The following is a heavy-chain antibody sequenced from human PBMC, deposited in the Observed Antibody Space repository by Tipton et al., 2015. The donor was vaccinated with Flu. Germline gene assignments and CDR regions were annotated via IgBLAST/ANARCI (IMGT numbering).Heavy chain of an antibody. D-gene: IGHD1-1*01. CDR2: INPNNGVT. J-gene: IGHJ4*01. V-gene: IGHV1-2*02. Sequence: QLVQSGPEVRKPGASVKVSCRTSGYTFNDYQMDWVRQAPGHGLEWMGWINPNNGVTMYAQKFQGRVSMTRDTSTTTYYMDLISLRSDDTAVYYCAKHNNPWSLDFWGQEPWSPSRQ. CDR1: GYTFNDYQ. CDR3: AKHNNPWSLDF.